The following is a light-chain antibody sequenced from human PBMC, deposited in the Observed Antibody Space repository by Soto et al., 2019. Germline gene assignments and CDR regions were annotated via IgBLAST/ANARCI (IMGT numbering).Light chain of an antibody. J-gene: IGKJ3*01. CDR3: QQYGSSPT. V-gene: IGKV3-20*01. CDR1: QSVSSNY. Sequence: EIVLTQSPGTLSLSPGERGTLSCRASQSVSSNYLAWYQQKPGQAPRLLIYGVSSRATGIPDRFSGSGSGTDFTLTISRLEPEDFAVYYCQQYGSSPTFGPGTKVDIK. CDR2: GVS.